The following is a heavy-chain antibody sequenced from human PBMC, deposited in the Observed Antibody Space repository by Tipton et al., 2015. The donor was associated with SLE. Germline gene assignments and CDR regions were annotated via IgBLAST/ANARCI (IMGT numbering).Heavy chain of an antibody. V-gene: IGHV3-9*01. Sequence: SLRLSCAVSGVTFDDYAMHWVRQAPGKGLEWVSGISWNSGIVAYADSVKGRFTISRDNAKNSLYLQINSLRAEDTAFYYCAKEREPGVVIPADWGRGTLVTVSS. CDR2: ISWNSGIV. CDR3: AKEREPGVVIPAD. D-gene: IGHD3-3*01. J-gene: IGHJ4*02. CDR1: GVTFDDYA.